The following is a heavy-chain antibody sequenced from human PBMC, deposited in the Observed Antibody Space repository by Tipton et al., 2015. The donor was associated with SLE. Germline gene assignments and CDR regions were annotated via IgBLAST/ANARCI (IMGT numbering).Heavy chain of an antibody. CDR2: IYVGDSDT. CDR1: GYRFSTYW. J-gene: IGHJ4*02. V-gene: IGHV5-51*03. D-gene: IGHD3-10*01. Sequence: VQLVQSGAEVKKPGESLKISCEGSGYRFSTYWIAWLRQMPGKGLEWMGSIYVGDSDTIYSPSFQGQVTISVDKSISTAYLQWSSLKASDSAVYYCARLELQLGLDQWGQGTLVTVSS. CDR3: ARLELQLGLDQ.